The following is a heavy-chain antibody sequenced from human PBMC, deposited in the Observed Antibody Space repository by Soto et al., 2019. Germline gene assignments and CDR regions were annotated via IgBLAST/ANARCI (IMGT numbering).Heavy chain of an antibody. CDR3: ARAGYCSGGSCYKDAFDI. Sequence: SETLSLTCTVSGGSISSYYWSWIRQPPGKGLEWIGYIYYSGSTNYNPSLKSRVTISVDTSKNQFSLKLSSVTAADTAVYYCARAGYCSGGSCYKDAFDIWGQGTMVTVSS. CDR2: IYYSGST. D-gene: IGHD2-15*01. J-gene: IGHJ3*02. CDR1: GGSISSYY. V-gene: IGHV4-59*01.